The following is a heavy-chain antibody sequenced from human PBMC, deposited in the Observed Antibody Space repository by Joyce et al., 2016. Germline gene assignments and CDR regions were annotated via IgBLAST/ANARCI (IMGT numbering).Heavy chain of an antibody. CDR2: IRGSGEST. CDR1: GFTFSAYA. CDR3: AKGDFYDTSGAFDM. D-gene: IGHD3-22*01. V-gene: IGHV3-23*01. Sequence: EVQLLESGGGLIQPGGSLRLSCAASGFTFSAYAMSWVRQAPGKGLEWVSGIRGSGESTNYADSVKGRFIISRDNSKSTLFLQMNSLIAEDTALYYCAKGDFYDTSGAFDMWGQGTMVAVSS. J-gene: IGHJ3*02.